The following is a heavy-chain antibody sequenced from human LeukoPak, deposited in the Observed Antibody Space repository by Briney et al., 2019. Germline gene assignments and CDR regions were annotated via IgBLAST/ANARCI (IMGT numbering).Heavy chain of an antibody. V-gene: IGHV4-38-2*02. CDR2: IYHSGST. CDR1: GYSISSGYY. Sequence: PSETLSLTCTASGYSISSGYYWGWIRQPPGKGLEWIGSIYHSGSTYYNPSLKSRVTISVDTSKNQFSLKLSSVTAADTAVYYCAGVLRYFDWLPFDYWGQGTLVTVSS. J-gene: IGHJ4*02. CDR3: AGVLRYFDWLPFDY. D-gene: IGHD3-9*01.